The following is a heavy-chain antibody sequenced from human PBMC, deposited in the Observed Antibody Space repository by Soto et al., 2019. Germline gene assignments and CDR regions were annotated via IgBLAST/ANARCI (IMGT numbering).Heavy chain of an antibody. CDR3: ARDYYKYYDSSGYYRSPAY. V-gene: IGHV4-30-2*01. Sequence: SETLSLTCAVSGGSISRGGYSWSWIRQPPGKGLEWIGYIYHSGSTYYNPSLKSRVTISVDRSRNTLFLQMNSLRAEDTAVYYCARDYYKYYDSSGYYRSPAYWGQGTLVTVSS. D-gene: IGHD3-22*01. CDR2: IYHSGST. J-gene: IGHJ4*02. CDR1: GGSISRGGYS.